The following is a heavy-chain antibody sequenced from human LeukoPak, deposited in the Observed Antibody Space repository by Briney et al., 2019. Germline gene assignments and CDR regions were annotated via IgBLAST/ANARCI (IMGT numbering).Heavy chain of an antibody. CDR3: ARREGEREFDY. J-gene: IGHJ4*02. V-gene: IGHV5-51*01. CDR2: IYPGDSDT. D-gene: IGHD1-1*01. Sequence: GESLKLSCRGSGFRFTSSWIGWVRQMPGKGLEWMGIIYPGDSDTRYSPSSQGQVTISADKSISTAYLQWSSLKASDTAMYYCARREGEREFDYWGQGTLVTVSS. CDR1: GFRFTSSW.